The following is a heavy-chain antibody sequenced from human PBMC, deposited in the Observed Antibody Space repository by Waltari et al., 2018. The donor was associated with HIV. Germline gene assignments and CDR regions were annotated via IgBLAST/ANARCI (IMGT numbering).Heavy chain of an antibody. J-gene: IGHJ4*02. V-gene: IGHV4-4*02. Sequence: QVQLQESGPGMVKPSGTLSPTCAVSGGSIRSSNWWSWVRQPPGKGLEWIGEIYQSVSTNYNPSLKSRVTISVDKSKNQFSLKLSSVTAADTAVYYCAREASGSYYLFGYWGQGTLVTVSS. CDR1: GGSIRSSNW. D-gene: IGHD1-26*01. CDR3: AREASGSYYLFGY. CDR2: IYQSVST.